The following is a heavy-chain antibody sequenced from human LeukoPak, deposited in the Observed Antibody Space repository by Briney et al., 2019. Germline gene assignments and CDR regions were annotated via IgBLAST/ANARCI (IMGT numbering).Heavy chain of an antibody. D-gene: IGHD3-22*01. J-gene: IGHJ4*02. CDR1: GGSISSYY. V-gene: IGHV4-4*07. Sequence: SETLSLTCTVSGGSISSYYWSWIRQPAGKGLEWIGRIYTSGSTNYNPSLKSRVTMSVDTSKNQFSLKLSPVAAADTAVYYCARSTPGLLPAPFDYWGQGTLVTVSS. CDR2: IYTSGST. CDR3: ARSTPGLLPAPFDY.